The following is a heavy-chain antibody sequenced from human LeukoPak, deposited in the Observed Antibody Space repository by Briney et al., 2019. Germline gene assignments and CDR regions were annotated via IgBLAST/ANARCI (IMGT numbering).Heavy chain of an antibody. V-gene: IGHV3-53*01. D-gene: IGHD6-25*01. J-gene: IGHJ6*03. CDR3: AKSSLGAEALMDV. Sequence: GGSLRLSCAASGFTVSSNYMSWVRQAPGKGLEWVSDITTDNTYYADSVKGRFTISRDNSKNTLYLQMNSLRAEDTAVYYCAKSSLGAEALMDVWGKGTTVTVSS. CDR2: ITTDNT. CDR1: GFTVSSNY.